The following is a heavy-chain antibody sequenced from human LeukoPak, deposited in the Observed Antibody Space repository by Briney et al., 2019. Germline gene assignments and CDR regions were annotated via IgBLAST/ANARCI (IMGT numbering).Heavy chain of an antibody. J-gene: IGHJ4*02. CDR1: GFTFSSYA. CDR3: AKDASVLVAGPTGDY. V-gene: IGHV3-23*01. Sequence: GGSLRLSCAASGFTFSSYAMSWVRQAPGKGLEWVLAISGSGGSTYYADSVKGRFTISRDNSKNTPYLQMNSLRAEDTAVYYCAKDASVLVAGPTGDYWGQGTLVTVSS. D-gene: IGHD6-19*01. CDR2: ISGSGGST.